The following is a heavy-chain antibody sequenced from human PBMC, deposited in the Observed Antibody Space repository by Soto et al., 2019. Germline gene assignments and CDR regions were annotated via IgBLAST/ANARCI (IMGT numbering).Heavy chain of an antibody. J-gene: IGHJ3*02. D-gene: IGHD2-21*02. CDR3: ARWGDTAGLSLPAFDI. Sequence: QVQLQESGPGLVKPSETLSLTCTVSGASITSYYWNWIRQTPGKGLEWIGFIHYSGGSSFNASLKGRLTMSVHTSKNPYSLRLNFLTAADTAVYYCARWGDTAGLSLPAFDIWGQGIMVTVSS. V-gene: IGHV4-59*08. CDR2: IHYSGGS. CDR1: GASITSYY.